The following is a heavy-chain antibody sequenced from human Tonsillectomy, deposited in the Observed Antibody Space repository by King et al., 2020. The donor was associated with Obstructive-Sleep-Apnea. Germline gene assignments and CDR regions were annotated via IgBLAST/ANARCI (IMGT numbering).Heavy chain of an antibody. CDR1: GGTSSSFA. Sequence: VQLVESGAAVKKPGSSVKVSCKASGGTSSSFAISWVRQAPGQGLEWMGRIIPMLGIANYAQKLQGRVMITADKFTSTAYMELSSLRSEDTAVYYCARGNVDTAIPCDYWGQGTLVTVSS. CDR3: ARGNVDTAIPCDY. CDR2: IIPMLGIA. V-gene: IGHV1-69*09. J-gene: IGHJ4*02. D-gene: IGHD5-18*01.